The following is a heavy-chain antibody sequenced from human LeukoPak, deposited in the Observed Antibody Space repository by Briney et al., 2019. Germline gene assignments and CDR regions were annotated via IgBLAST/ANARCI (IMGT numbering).Heavy chain of an antibody. CDR1: GFPFSTYA. CDR2: ISRSGTST. D-gene: IGHD4-17*01. V-gene: IGHV3-23*01. Sequence: PGGSLRLSCAASGFPFSTYAMSWVRQAPGKGLEWVSTISRSGTSTDYADSVKGRFTISRDNSENTLYLQMNSLRAEDTALYYCAKDIHGDYGGVHYWGQGTLLTVSS. J-gene: IGHJ4*02. CDR3: AKDIHGDYGGVHY.